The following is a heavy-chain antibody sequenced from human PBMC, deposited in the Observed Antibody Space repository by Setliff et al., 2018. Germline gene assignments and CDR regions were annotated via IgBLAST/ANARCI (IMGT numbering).Heavy chain of an antibody. Sequence: TSETLSLTCTVSGDSISGVSHYWGWIRQSPGRGLEWLGSIDYSGNTFYNPSLKSRVSMSVDTSTKQFSLMLSSMTAAEATVYYCARHRRSCSGASCHFDYWGRGALVTVSS. CDR2: IDYSGNT. D-gene: IGHD2-15*01. CDR3: ARHRRSCSGASCHFDY. J-gene: IGHJ4*02. CDR1: GDSISGVSHY. V-gene: IGHV4-39*01.